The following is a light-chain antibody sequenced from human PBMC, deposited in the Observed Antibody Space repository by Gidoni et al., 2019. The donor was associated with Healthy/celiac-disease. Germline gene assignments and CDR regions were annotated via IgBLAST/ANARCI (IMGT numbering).Light chain of an antibody. J-gene: IGKJ1*01. CDR2: VAS. V-gene: IGKV3-15*01. CDR3: QQYNNWPPT. CDR1: QSVSSN. Sequence: EIVMTKSPATLSVSPGERATLPCRASQSVSSNLAWYQQKPGQAPRLLIYVASTRATGIPARFSGSGSGTEFTLTISSLQSEDFAVYYCQQYNNWPPTFGQGTKVEIK.